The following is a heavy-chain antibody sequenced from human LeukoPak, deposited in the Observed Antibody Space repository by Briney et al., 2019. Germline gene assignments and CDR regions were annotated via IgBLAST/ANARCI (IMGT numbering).Heavy chain of an antibody. CDR2: IYYSGST. V-gene: IGHV4-39*01. CDR1: GGSISSSRYY. D-gene: IGHD6-19*01. J-gene: IGHJ4*02. Sequence: SETLSVTCTEPGGSISSSRYYCGCIRQPPGKGLEWIGSIYYSGSTYYNPSLKSRVTISVDTSKNQFSLKLSSVTAADTAVYYCARHAYSSGWYYFDYWGQGTLVTVSS. CDR3: ARHAYSSGWYYFDY.